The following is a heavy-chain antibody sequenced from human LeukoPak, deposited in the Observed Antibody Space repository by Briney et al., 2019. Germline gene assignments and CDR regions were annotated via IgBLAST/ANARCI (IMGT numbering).Heavy chain of an antibody. CDR1: GFTFSDYY. V-gene: IGHV3-11*04. CDR3: ASSSGWYFQVDY. J-gene: IGHJ4*02. CDR2: ISSSGSTI. Sequence: KPGGSLRLSCAASGFTFSDYYVSWIRQAPGKGLEWVSYISSSGSTIYYADSVKGRFTISRDNAKNSLYLQMNSLRAEDTAVYYCASSSGWYFQVDYWGQGTLVTVSS. D-gene: IGHD6-19*01.